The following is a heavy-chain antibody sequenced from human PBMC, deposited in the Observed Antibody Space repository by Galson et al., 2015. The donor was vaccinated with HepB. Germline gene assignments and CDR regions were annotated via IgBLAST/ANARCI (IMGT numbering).Heavy chain of an antibody. CDR3: AKGEHITMVRGVILGARAEYFQH. J-gene: IGHJ1*01. CDR2: ISGSGGST. V-gene: IGHV3-23*01. Sequence: SLRLSCAASGFTFSSYAMSWVRQAPGKGLEWVSAISGSGGSTYYADSVKGRFTIPRDNSKNTLYLQMNSLRAEDTAVYYCAKGEHITMVRGVILGARAEYFQHWGQGTLVTVSS. D-gene: IGHD3-10*01. CDR1: GFTFSSYA.